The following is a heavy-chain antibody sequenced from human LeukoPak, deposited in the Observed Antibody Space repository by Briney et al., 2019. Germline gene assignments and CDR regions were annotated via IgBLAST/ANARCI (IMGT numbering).Heavy chain of an antibody. CDR2: ISSSGGST. D-gene: IGHD1-20*01. V-gene: IGHV3-23*01. J-gene: IGHJ4*02. Sequence: GGSLRLSCAASGFTFSSYSMSWVRQAPGKGLEWVSAISSSGGSTDYTDSVKGRFTVSRDNSKNTLYLQMNSLRAEDTAVYYCAKKMSITAASQVDYWGQGTLVTVSS. CDR1: GFTFSSYS. CDR3: AKKMSITAASQVDY.